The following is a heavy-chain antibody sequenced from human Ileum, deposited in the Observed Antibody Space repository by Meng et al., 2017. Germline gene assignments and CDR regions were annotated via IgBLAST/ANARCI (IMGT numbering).Heavy chain of an antibody. V-gene: IGHV1-46*01. CDR1: GNTFTTF. J-gene: IGHJ4*02. CDR3: VRDLYGYGDGAY. D-gene: IGHD4-17*01. CDR2: MNTGSSDT. Sequence: QVQVVQPGDAGEKPGASGKGTCKTSGNTFTTFIHWVRQAPGQGLEWMGVMNTGSSDTLTAQNFQGRLSMTRDTSTSTVYMEMSSLRSEDTAVYYCVRDLYGYGDGAYWGQGTLVTVSS.